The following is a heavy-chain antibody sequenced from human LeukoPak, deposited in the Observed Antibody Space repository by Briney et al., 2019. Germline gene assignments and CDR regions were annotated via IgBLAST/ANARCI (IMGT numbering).Heavy chain of an antibody. CDR2: IWYDGSNK. CDR1: GFTFSSYG. Sequence: GGSLRLSCAASGFTFSSYGMHWVRQAPGKGLEWVAVIWYDGSNKYYADSVKGRFTISRDNSKNTLYLQMNSLRAEDTAVYYCARDRRVRRDGYNEIYFDYWGQGTLVTVSP. D-gene: IGHD5-24*01. CDR3: ARDRRVRRDGYNEIYFDY. J-gene: IGHJ4*02. V-gene: IGHV3-33*01.